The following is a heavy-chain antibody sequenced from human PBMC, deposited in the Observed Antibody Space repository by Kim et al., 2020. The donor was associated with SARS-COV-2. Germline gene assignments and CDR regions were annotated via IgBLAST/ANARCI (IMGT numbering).Heavy chain of an antibody. CDR3: AKDFILWPGIPDY. CDR1: GFTFSSYG. D-gene: IGHD2-21*01. J-gene: IGHJ4*02. Sequence: GGSLRLSCAASGFTFSSYGMHWVRQAPGKGLEWVAVISYDGSNKYYADSVKGRFTISRDNSKNTLYLQMNSLRAEDTAVYYCAKDFILWPGIPDYWGQGTLVTVSS. CDR2: ISYDGSNK. V-gene: IGHV3-30*18.